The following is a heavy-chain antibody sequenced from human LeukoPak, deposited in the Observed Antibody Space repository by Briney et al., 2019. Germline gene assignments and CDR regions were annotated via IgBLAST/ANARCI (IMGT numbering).Heavy chain of an antibody. CDR3: ARAQIYDYVWGSYRYPDSDYYFDY. CDR2: IYSGGST. Sequence: GGSLRLSCAASGFTVSSNYMSWVRQAPGKGLEWVSVIYSGGSTYYADSVKGRFTISRDNSKNTLYLQMNSLRAEDTAVYYCARAQIYDYVWGSYRYPDSDYYFDYWGQGTLVTVSS. J-gene: IGHJ4*02. CDR1: GFTVSSNY. D-gene: IGHD3-16*02. V-gene: IGHV3-66*01.